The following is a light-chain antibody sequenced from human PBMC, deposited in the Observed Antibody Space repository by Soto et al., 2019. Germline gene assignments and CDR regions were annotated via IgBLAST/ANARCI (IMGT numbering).Light chain of an antibody. V-gene: IGLV2-11*01. CDR1: SSDVGGSKY. Sequence: QSALTQPPSASGSAGQSVSISCSGGSSDVGGSKYVSWYQQHPGKAPKLIIYDVTKWPSGVPDRFSGSKSGNTASLTISGLQAEDEADYYCCSYAGSYPHVFGTGTKVTVL. J-gene: IGLJ1*01. CDR2: DVT. CDR3: CSYAGSYPHV.